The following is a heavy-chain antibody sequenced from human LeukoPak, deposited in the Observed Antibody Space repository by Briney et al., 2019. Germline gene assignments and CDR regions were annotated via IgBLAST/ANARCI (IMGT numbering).Heavy chain of an antibody. D-gene: IGHD3-9*01. Sequence: GASVKVSCKASGYTFTSYGISWVRQALGQGLEWMGWISAYNGNTNYAQKLQGRVTMTTDTSTSTAYMELRSLRSDDTAVYYCARDRHDILTGYYEYDYWGQGTLVTVSS. CDR2: ISAYNGNT. J-gene: IGHJ4*02. V-gene: IGHV1-18*01. CDR3: ARDRHDILTGYYEYDY. CDR1: GYTFTSYG.